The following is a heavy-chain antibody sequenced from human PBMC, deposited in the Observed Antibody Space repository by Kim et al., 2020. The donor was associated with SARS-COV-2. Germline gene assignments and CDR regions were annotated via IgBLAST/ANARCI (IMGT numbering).Heavy chain of an antibody. D-gene: IGHD3-10*01. V-gene: IGHV4-39*01. Sequence: SLKSRVTISVDTSKNQFSLKLSSVTAADTAVYYCARVGPMARGVDDAFDIWGQGTMVTVSS. CDR3: ARVGPMARGVDDAFDI. J-gene: IGHJ3*02.